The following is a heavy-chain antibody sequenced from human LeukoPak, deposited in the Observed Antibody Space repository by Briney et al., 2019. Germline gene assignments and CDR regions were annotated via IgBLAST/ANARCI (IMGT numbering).Heavy chain of an antibody. V-gene: IGHV5-51*01. J-gene: IGHJ4*02. CDR1: GYSFTSYW. D-gene: IGHD2-2*01. CDR3: ARAGSTWDNFDS. CDR2: IYPGDSEI. Sequence: GESLKISCKGFGYSFTSYWIGWVRQMPGKGLEWMGIIYPGDSEIRYSPYFQGQVTLSADKSISAAYLQWSSLKASDTAIYYRARAGSTWDNFDSWGQGTLVTVPS.